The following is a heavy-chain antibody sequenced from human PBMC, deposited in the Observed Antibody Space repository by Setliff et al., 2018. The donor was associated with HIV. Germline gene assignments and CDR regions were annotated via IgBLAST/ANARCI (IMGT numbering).Heavy chain of an antibody. CDR1: GFTFNTYA. CDR3: ARDPRASYLSYYYYHYLDV. Sequence: GGSLRLSCAASGFTFNTYAMNWVRQAPGKGLEWVSGIRGTSGTMYYADSVKGRFTISRDNAKNSLFLQMNSLTAEDTAVYYCARDPRASYLSYYYYHYLDVWGKGTTVTVSS. CDR2: IRGTSGTM. J-gene: IGHJ6*03. D-gene: IGHD3-16*02. V-gene: IGHV3-48*01.